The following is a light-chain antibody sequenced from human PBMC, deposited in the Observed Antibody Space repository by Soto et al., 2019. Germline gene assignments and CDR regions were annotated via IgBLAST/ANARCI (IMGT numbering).Light chain of an antibody. J-gene: IGKJ1*01. CDR3: QQYYSNPRT. CDR2: WAS. Sequence: DIVMTQSPDSLAVSLGERATINCKSSQSVLYSSNNKNYLTWYQQKPGQPPKLLIYWASTRESGVPDRFSVSGSGPDFTLTISSLQAEDVAVYYCQQYYSNPRTFGQGTKVEIK. CDR1: QSVLYSSNNKNY. V-gene: IGKV4-1*01.